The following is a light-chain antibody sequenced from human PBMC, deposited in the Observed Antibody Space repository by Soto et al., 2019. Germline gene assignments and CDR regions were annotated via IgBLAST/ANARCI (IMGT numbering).Light chain of an antibody. V-gene: IGLV2-14*01. Sequence: QSVLTQPASVSGSLGQSITISCTGTSSDIGAYNYVSWYQQHPGKAPKVMIFEVIKRPSGVSNRFSGSKSGNMASLTISGLQAEDEGDYYCSSFTTTSTVLLGGGTKVTVL. CDR2: EVI. J-gene: IGLJ3*02. CDR3: SSFTTTSTVL. CDR1: SSDIGAYNY.